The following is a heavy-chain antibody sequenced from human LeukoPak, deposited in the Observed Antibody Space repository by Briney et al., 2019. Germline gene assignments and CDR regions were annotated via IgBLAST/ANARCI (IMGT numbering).Heavy chain of an antibody. CDR1: GFTFSGHW. Sequence: PEGSLRLSCAASGFTFSGHWMSWVRQAPGKGLEWVASIRQDGSEKHYVDSVEGRFTISRDNAKNSLHLQMNSLRAEDTAVYYCAKGSSRPPNAFDIWGQGTLVTVSS. J-gene: IGHJ3*02. D-gene: IGHD6-6*01. V-gene: IGHV3-7*01. CDR2: IRQDGSEK. CDR3: AKGSSRPPNAFDI.